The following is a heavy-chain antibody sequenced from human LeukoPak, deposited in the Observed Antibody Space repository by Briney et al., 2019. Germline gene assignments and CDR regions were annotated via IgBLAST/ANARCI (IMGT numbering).Heavy chain of an antibody. D-gene: IGHD2-15*01. CDR3: ARVLRYCSGGNCYSGGLGYMDV. CDR2: ISSSGITI. J-gene: IGHJ6*03. CDR1: GFTFSDYY. Sequence: PGGSLRLSCAASGFTFSDYYMTWIRQAPGKGLEWVSYISSSGITIYYADSVKGRFTISRDNAKKSLFLQMNSLRAEDTAVYYCARVLRYCSGGNCYSGGLGYMDVWGKGTTVTISS. V-gene: IGHV3-11*01.